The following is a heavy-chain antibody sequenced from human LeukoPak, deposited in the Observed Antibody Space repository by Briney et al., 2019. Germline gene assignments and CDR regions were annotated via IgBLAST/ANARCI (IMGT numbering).Heavy chain of an antibody. V-gene: IGHV1-18*01. CDR2: ISTYNGNT. Sequence: ASVKVSCKASGYTFTSYGVSWVRQAPGQGLEWMGWISTYNGNTNYAQKFQGRVNMTTDTSTSTAYMELRSLRSDDTAVYYCARDQGYYFDYSGQGTLVTVSS. CDR1: GYTFTSYG. J-gene: IGHJ4*02. CDR3: ARDQGYYFDY.